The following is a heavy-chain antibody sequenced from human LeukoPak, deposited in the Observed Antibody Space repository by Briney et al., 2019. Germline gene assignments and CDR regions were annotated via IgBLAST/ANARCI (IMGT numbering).Heavy chain of an antibody. V-gene: IGHV3-48*03. Sequence: GGSLRLSCTASGFPYSTSEMNWARQAPGKGLEWLSYISGAGSTIHYADSVKGRFTISRDNAENSLFLQMDSLRVEDTAVYYCARDYGGDAGLDSWGQGTLVTVSS. D-gene: IGHD4-23*01. CDR1: GFPYSTSE. J-gene: IGHJ4*02. CDR2: ISGAGSTI. CDR3: ARDYGGDAGLDS.